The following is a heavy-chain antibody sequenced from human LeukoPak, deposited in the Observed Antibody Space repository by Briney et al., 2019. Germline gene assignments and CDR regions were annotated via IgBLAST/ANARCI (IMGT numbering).Heavy chain of an antibody. CDR1: GFTFSNYS. Sequence: PGGSLRLSCAASGFTFSNYSMNWVRQAPGKWLEWVSSISSSSTYIYYADSVKGRFTISRDNAKNSLSLQMNSLRAEDTAVYYCARDLSVTGTYWFDPWGQGTLVTVSS. V-gene: IGHV3-21*01. CDR2: ISSSSTYI. J-gene: IGHJ5*02. D-gene: IGHD6-19*01. CDR3: ARDLSVTGTYWFDP.